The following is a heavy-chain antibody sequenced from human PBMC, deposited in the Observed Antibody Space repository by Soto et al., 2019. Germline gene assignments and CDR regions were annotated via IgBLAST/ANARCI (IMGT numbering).Heavy chain of an antibody. CDR1: GGSISSSSYY. V-gene: IGHV4-39*01. Sequence: PSETLSLTCTVSGGSISSSSYYWGWIRQPPGKGLEWIGSIYYSGSTYYNPSLKSRVTISVDTSKNQFSLKLSSVTAADTAVYYCARQNYDILTGYYVFDYWGQGTLVTVYS. J-gene: IGHJ4*02. CDR2: IYYSGST. CDR3: ARQNYDILTGYYVFDY. D-gene: IGHD3-9*01.